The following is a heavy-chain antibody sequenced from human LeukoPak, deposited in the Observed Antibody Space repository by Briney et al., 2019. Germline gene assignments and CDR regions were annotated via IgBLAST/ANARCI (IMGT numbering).Heavy chain of an antibody. CDR1: GFTFSSYW. CDR2: IKQDGSEK. D-gene: IGHD6-19*01. J-gene: IGHJ4*02. V-gene: IGHV3-7*01. CDR3: ARDGGEQWLASPFSFDY. Sequence: GGSLRLSCAASGFTFSSYWMSWVRQAPGKGLEWVANIKQDGSEKYYVDSVKGRFTISRDNAKNSLYLQMNSLRAEDTAVYYCARDGGEQWLASPFSFDYWGQGTLVTVSS.